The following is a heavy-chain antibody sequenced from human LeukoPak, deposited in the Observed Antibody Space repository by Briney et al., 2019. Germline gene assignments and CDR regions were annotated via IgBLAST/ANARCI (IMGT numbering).Heavy chain of an antibody. V-gene: IGHV1-46*01. CDR3: VREESGGYFDY. Sequence: ASVKVSFKSSGYTFTNYLLHWARQAPGQGLEWVGRIAPSVDTTNYAQKFRDRVTMTRDTSTSTVYMELSSLRSEDTAVYYCVREESGGYFDYWGQGTLVTVSS. CDR2: IAPSVDTT. CDR1: GYTFTNYL. J-gene: IGHJ4*02. D-gene: IGHD2-8*02.